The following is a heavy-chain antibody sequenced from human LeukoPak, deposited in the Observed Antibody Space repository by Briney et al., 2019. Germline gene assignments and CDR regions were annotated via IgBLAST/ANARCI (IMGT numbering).Heavy chain of an antibody. D-gene: IGHD6-19*01. V-gene: IGHV3-21*01. CDR1: GFTISSYS. Sequence: PGGSLRLSCAASGFTISSYSMNWVRQAPGKGLEWVSSISSSSSYIYYADSVKGRFTISRDNAKNSLYLQMNSLRAEDTAVYYCARVPGYSSGGAFDIWGQGTMVTVSS. J-gene: IGHJ3*02. CDR3: ARVPGYSSGGAFDI. CDR2: ISSSSSYI.